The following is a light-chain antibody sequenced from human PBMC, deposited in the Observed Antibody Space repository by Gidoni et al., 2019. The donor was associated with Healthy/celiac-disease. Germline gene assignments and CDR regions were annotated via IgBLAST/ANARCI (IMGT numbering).Light chain of an antibody. V-gene: IGKV1-9*01. Sequence: IQLTQSPSSLSASVGDRVTNTCRASQGISSYLAGYQQKPGNAPKLLIYAASTLQSGVPSRFSGSGSGTDFTLTISSLQPEDFATYYCQQLNSYPLTFGQGTRLEI. CDR2: AAS. CDR3: QQLNSYPLT. J-gene: IGKJ5*01. CDR1: QGISSY.